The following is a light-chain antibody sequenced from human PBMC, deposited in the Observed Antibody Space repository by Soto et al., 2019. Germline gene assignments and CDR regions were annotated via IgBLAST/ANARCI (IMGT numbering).Light chain of an antibody. CDR2: GNT. J-gene: IGLJ2*01. CDR3: QSYDSSLSGSV. V-gene: IGLV1-40*01. Sequence: QSVLTQPPSVSGAPGQRVTISCTWSSSNIGAGYDVHWYQQLPGTAPKLLIYGNTNRPSGVPDRFSGSKSGTSASLAITGLQVEDEADYYCQSYDSSLSGSVFGGGTKLTVL. CDR1: SSNIGAGYD.